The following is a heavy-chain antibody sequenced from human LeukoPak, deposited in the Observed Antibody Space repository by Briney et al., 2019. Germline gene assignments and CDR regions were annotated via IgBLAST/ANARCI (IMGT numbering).Heavy chain of an antibody. Sequence: GGSLRLSCAASGFTFSSYWMHWVRQAPGKGLVWVSRINSDGSTTAYADSVKGRFTISRDNSKNTLYLQMNSLRAEDTAVHYCARDIQRQLVVWYCYYGTDVWGQGTTVTVSS. CDR3: ARDIQRQLVVWYCYYGTDV. J-gene: IGHJ6*02. CDR2: INSDGSTT. V-gene: IGHV3-74*01. CDR1: GFTFSSYW. D-gene: IGHD6-6*01.